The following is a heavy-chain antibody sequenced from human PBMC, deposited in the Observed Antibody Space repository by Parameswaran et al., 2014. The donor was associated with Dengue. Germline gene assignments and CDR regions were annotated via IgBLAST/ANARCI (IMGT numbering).Heavy chain of an antibody. V-gene: IGHV2-26*01. D-gene: IGHD3-3*01. CDR3: ARIRAEKRWNIRFLEWFHRGHYMDV. Sequence: RWIRQPPGKALEWLAHIFSNDEKSYSTSLKSRLTISKDTSKSQVVLTMTNMDPVDTATYYCARIRAEKRWNIRFLEWFHRGHYMDVWGKGTTVTVS. J-gene: IGHJ6*03. CDR2: IFSNDEK.